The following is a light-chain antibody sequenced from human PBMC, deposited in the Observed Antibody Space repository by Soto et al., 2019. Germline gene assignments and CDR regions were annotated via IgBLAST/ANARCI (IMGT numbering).Light chain of an antibody. CDR2: EVS. V-gene: IGLV2-14*01. CDR1: SSDIGDYDY. CDR3: CSSAGSSYYV. J-gene: IGLJ1*01. Sequence: QSVLTQPASVSGSPGQSITISCTGSSSDIGDYDYVSWYQQHPGKAPKVLISEVSNRPSGVSNRFSGSKSGNTASLTISGLQAEDEADYYCCSSAGSSYYVFGSGTKVTVL.